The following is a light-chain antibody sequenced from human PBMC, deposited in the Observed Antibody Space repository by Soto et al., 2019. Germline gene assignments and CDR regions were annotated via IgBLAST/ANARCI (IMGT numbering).Light chain of an antibody. CDR3: QQRSNWTIT. V-gene: IGKV3-11*01. J-gene: IGKJ5*01. CDR2: DAS. CDR1: QSVSSY. Sequence: EILLTQSPATLSVSPGERATLSWGASQSVSSYLDWYQQKPGKAPRLLSYDASNRATGIPARFSGSGSGTDFTLTISSLEPEDFAVYYCQQRSNWTITFGQGTRLEIK.